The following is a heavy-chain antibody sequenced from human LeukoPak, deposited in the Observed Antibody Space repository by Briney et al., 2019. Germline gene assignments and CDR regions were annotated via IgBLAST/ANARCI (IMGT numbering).Heavy chain of an antibody. CDR2: ISDSSSYI. CDR1: GFTFSSYS. V-gene: IGHV3-21*01. CDR3: ARGYCSGGSCYWAFDY. Sequence: KSGGSLRLSCAASGFTFSSYSMNWVRQAPGKGLEWVSSISDSSSYIYYADSVKGRFTISRDNAKNSLYLQMNGLRAEDTAVYYCARGYCSGGSCYWAFDYWGQGTLVTVSS. J-gene: IGHJ4*02. D-gene: IGHD2-15*01.